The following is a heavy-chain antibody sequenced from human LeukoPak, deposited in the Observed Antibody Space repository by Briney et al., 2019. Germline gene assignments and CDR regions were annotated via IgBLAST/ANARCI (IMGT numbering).Heavy chain of an antibody. V-gene: IGHV3-30-3*01. CDR3: ARDDRGYSGYHFDH. CDR1: GFTFSSYT. J-gene: IGHJ4*02. D-gene: IGHD5-12*01. Sequence: GGSLRLSCAASGFTFSSYTFRWVRQAPGKGLEWVAVQDGNNKYYTDSVKGRFTISRGNSKNTLYLQMNSLRAEDTAVYYCARDDRGYSGYHFDHWGQGTLVTVSS. CDR2: QDGNNK.